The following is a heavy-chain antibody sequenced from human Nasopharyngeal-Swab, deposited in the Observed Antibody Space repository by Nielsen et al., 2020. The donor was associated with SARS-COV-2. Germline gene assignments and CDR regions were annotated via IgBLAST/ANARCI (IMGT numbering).Heavy chain of an antibody. V-gene: IGHV3-33*01. Sequence: GGSLRLSCAASGFTFSSYGMHWVRQAPGKGLEWVAVIWYDGSNKYYADSVKGRFTISRDNSKNTLYLQMNSLGAEDTAVYYCARESTPHCSSTSCLPDYWGQGTLVTVSS. CDR3: ARESTPHCSSTSCLPDY. J-gene: IGHJ4*02. CDR1: GFTFSSYG. CDR2: IWYDGSNK. D-gene: IGHD2-2*01.